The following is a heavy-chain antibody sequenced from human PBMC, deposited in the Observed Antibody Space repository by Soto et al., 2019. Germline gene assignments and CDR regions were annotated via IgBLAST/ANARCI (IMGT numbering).Heavy chain of an antibody. J-gene: IGHJ5*02. CDR1: GVSISRYY. D-gene: IGHD2-8*01. CDR3: ARDRSTYGGGGTGEVKENWFDP. V-gene: IGHV4-59*01. Sequence: LTCSVSGVSISRYYWSWIRQPPGKGLDWIGYAYYSGDTGYNPSLKSRVTMAVDTSKNQVSLKLSSVTAADTAVYYCARDRSTYGGGGTGEVKENWFDPWGQGALVTVSS. CDR2: AYYSGDT.